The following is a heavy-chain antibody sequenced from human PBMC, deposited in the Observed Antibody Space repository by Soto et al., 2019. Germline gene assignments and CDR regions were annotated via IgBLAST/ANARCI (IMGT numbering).Heavy chain of an antibody. D-gene: IGHD2-15*01. CDR3: ARESYCSGGSCLSGYFDY. Sequence: GGSLRLSCAASGFIFSSYGMHWVRQAPGKGLEWVAVIWSDGSNKYYADSVKGRFTISRDNSKNTLYLQMNSLRAEDTAVYYCARESYCSGGSCLSGYFDYWGQGTLVTVSS. J-gene: IGHJ4*02. CDR1: GFIFSSYG. CDR2: IWSDGSNK. V-gene: IGHV3-33*01.